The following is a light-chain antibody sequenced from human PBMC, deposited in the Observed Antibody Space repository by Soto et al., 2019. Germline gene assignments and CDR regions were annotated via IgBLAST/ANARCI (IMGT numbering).Light chain of an antibody. CDR3: QQFGSSPGFT. CDR1: QSINSRY. J-gene: IGKJ3*01. Sequence: EIVLTQSPGTLSLSPGERATLSCRASQSINSRYLAWYQQKPGQAPRLLIYGASSRATGIPDRFSGSGSGTAFTLTISRLEPEDFAVYYCQQFGSSPGFTCGPGTKVDIK. CDR2: GAS. V-gene: IGKV3-20*01.